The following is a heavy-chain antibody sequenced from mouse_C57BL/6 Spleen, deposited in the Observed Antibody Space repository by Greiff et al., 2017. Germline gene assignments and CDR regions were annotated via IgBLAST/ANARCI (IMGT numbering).Heavy chain of an antibody. CDR1: GYSFTGYY. CDR2: INPSTGGT. V-gene: IGHV1-42*01. Sequence: EVQLQQSGPELVKPGASVKISCKASGYSFTGYYMNWVKQSPEKSLEWIGEINPSTGGTTYNQKFKAKATLTVDKSSSTAYMQLKSLTSEDSAVYYFARLTYYSNPRYFDVWGTGTTVTVSS. CDR3: ARLTYYSNPRYFDV. J-gene: IGHJ1*03. D-gene: IGHD2-5*01.